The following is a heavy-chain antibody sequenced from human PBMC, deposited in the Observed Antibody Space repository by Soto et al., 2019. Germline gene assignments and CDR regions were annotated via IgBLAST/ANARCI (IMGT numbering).Heavy chain of an antibody. Sequence: GGSLRLSXVASGFTFSSSWMAWVRQTPGKGLEWVGNMKQDGSEKYYMDSVKGRFTISRDNAKNSLYLQMNSLRAEDTAVYYCATIEAVAFHIWGQGTMVTVSS. D-gene: IGHD6-13*01. J-gene: IGHJ3*02. CDR3: ATIEAVAFHI. V-gene: IGHV3-7*03. CDR1: GFTFSSSW. CDR2: MKQDGSEK.